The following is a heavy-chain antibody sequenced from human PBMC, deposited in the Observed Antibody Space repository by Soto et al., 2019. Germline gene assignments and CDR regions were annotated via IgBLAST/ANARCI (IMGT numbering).Heavy chain of an antibody. J-gene: IGHJ4*02. CDR3: AKAGAVSGTAFDY. V-gene: IGHV3-30*18. CDR2: ISYDGSNK. Sequence: GGSLRLSCAASGFTFSSYGMHWVRQAPGKGLEWVAVISYDGSNKYYADSVKGRFTISRDNSKNTLYLQMNSLRAEDTAVYYCAKAGAVSGTAFDYWGQGTLVTVSS. D-gene: IGHD6-19*01. CDR1: GFTFSSYG.